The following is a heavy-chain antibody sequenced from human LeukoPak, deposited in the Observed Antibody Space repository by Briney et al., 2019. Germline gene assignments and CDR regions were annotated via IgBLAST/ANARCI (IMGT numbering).Heavy chain of an antibody. J-gene: IGHJ4*02. CDR2: IIPILGIA. D-gene: IGHD3-22*01. CDR1: GGTFSSYA. Sequence: SVKVSCKASGGTFSSYAISWARQAPGQGLEWMGRIIPILGIANYAQKFQGRVTITADKSTSTAYMELSSLRSEDTAVYYCAREGGPDSSGYYFTFDYWGQGTLVTVSS. CDR3: AREGGPDSSGYYFTFDY. V-gene: IGHV1-69*04.